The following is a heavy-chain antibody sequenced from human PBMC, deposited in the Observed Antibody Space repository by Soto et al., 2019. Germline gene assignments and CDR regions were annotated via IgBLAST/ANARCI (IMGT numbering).Heavy chain of an antibody. CDR2: IKPDGSGA. CDR1: GFTFGSYW. D-gene: IGHD3-16*02. V-gene: IGHV3-74*01. CDR3: ARDRSLGFRDY. Sequence: EVQLVESGGGLVQPGGSLRLSCAASGFTFGSYWMHWVRQAPGKGLVWVSRIKPDGSGATYADSVKGRFTISRDNAKNTLYLQMNSLEADDTAVSYCARDRSLGFRDYWGQGTLVTVSS. J-gene: IGHJ4*02.